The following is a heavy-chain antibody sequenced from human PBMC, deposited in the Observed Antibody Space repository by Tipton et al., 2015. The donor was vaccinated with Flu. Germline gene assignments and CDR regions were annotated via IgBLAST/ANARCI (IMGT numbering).Heavy chain of an antibody. CDR3: TRDEPEMVRGTNRAPYYFDY. CDR1: GFTFGDYA. V-gene: IGHV3-49*04. D-gene: IGHD3-10*01. J-gene: IGHJ4*02. Sequence: SLRLSCTASGFTFGDYAMSWVRQAPGKGLEWVGFIRSKAYGGTTEYAASVKGRFTISRDDSKSIAYLQMNSLKTEDTAVYYCTRDEPEMVRGTNRAPYYFDYWGQGILVTVSS. CDR2: IRSKAYGGTT.